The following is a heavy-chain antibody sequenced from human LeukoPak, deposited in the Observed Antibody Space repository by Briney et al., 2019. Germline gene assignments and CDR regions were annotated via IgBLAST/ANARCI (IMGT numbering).Heavy chain of an antibody. CDR2: ITSDSDGSST. D-gene: IGHD6-19*01. V-gene: IGHV3-74*01. CDR3: IRSSGWPDY. Sequence: GGSLRLSCAASGFTLSNHWMHWVRQAPGKGLLWVSRITSDSDGSSTVYADSVRGRLTISRDNAKNTLYLQMNGLRAEDTAVYYCIRSSGWPDYWGQGTLVTVSS. CDR1: GFTLSNHW. J-gene: IGHJ4*02.